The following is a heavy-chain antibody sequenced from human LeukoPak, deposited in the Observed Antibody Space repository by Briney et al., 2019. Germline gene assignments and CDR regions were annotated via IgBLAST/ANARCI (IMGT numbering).Heavy chain of an antibody. D-gene: IGHD3-16*01. J-gene: IGHJ6*03. V-gene: IGHV1-69*13. CDR3: ATGSLGYYYMDV. CDR1: GGTFSSYA. CDR2: IIPIFGTA. Sequence: SVKVSCRASGGTFSSYAISWVRQAPGQGLEWMGGIIPIFGTANYAQKFQGRVTTTADESTSTAYMELSSLRSEDTAVYYCATGSLGYYYMDVWGKGTTVTISS.